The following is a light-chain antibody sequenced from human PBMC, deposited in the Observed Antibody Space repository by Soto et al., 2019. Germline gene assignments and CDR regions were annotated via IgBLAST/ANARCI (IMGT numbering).Light chain of an antibody. Sequence: EIVLTQSPGTLSLSPGERATLSCRAGQSVSSNYLAWFQQKPGQAPRLLIYGASRRASGIPDRFSGSGSGTDFTLTISRLEPEDSAVYYCQQYSSSPWTFGQGTTVEIK. V-gene: IGKV3-20*01. J-gene: IGKJ1*01. CDR3: QQYSSSPWT. CDR1: QSVSSNY. CDR2: GAS.